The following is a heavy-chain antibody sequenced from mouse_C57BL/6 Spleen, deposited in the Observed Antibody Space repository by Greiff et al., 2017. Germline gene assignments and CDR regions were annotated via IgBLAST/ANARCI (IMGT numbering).Heavy chain of an antibody. CDR1: GYTFTSYD. Sequence: VQLQQSGPELVKPGASVKLSCKASGYTFTSYDINWVKQRPGQGLEWIGWIYPRDGSTKYNEKFKGKATLTVDTSSSTAYLELHSLTSEDSAVYFCARPATAGAMDYWGQGTSVTVSS. CDR2: IYPRDGST. V-gene: IGHV1-85*01. J-gene: IGHJ4*01. CDR3: ARPATAGAMDY. D-gene: IGHD1-2*01.